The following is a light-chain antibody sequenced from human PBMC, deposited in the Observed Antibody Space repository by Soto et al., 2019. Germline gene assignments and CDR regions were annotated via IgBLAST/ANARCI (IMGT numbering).Light chain of an antibody. J-gene: IGLJ2*01. V-gene: IGLV2-14*01. CDR3: SSYTSSSTLMV. CDR1: SSDVGGYNY. CDR2: DVS. Sequence: QSALTQPASVSGSPGQSITISCTGTSSDVGGYNYVSWYQQHPGKAPKLMIYDVSNRPSGVSNRFSGSKSGNTASLTTSGLQAEDEADYSCSSYTSSSTLMVFGGGTKLTVL.